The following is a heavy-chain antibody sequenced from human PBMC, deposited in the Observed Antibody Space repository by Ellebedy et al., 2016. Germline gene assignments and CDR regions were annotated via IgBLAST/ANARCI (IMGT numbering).Heavy chain of an antibody. CDR1: GFTFSSRK. J-gene: IGHJ4*02. Sequence: GGFLRLSCAASGFTFSSRKMHWVRQAPGKRLEYVSAIHENGERTFYADSVRGRFTISRDDSKNMLYLQMGSLRTEDMAVYFCATEAYYGSGTFCYYDYWGRGTLVTVSS. CDR3: ATEAYYGSGTFCYYDY. V-gene: IGHV3-64*02. CDR2: IHENGERT. D-gene: IGHD3-10*01.